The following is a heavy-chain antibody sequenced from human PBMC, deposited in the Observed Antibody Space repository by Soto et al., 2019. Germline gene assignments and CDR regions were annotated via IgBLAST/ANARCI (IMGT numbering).Heavy chain of an antibody. Sequence: TSETLSLTGTVSGGSISSGDYYWSWIRQPPGKGLEWIGYIYYSGSTYYNPSLKSRVNISVDTSKNQFSLKLSSVTAADTAVYYCGREGYDFWSGYSSWFDPLGQGTLLAVCS. V-gene: IGHV4-30-4*01. J-gene: IGHJ5*02. D-gene: IGHD3-3*01. CDR1: GGSISSGDYY. CDR2: IYYSGST. CDR3: GREGYDFWSGYSSWFDP.